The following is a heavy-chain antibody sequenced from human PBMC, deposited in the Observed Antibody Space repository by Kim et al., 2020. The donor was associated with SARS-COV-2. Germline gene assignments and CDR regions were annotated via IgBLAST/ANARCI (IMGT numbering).Heavy chain of an antibody. CDR2: FDPEDGEI. J-gene: IGHJ1*01. Sequence: ASVKVSCKVSGHTLSEISIHWVRQPPGKGLEWMGGFDPEDGEIVYAQKFQDRIMLTEVTPGETAYLELRRLTSEDTAVYYCAMWGSSTSWEPTEYSQAWGQGALVTVSS. V-gene: IGHV1-24*01. CDR3: AMWGSSTSWEPTEYSQA. CDR1: GHTLSEIS. D-gene: IGHD3-16*01.